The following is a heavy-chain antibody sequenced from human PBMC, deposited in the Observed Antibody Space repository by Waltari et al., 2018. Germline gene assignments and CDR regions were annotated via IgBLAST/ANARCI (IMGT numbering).Heavy chain of an antibody. Sequence: QVQLQESGPGLVKPSETLSLTCAVPGYSISRGYYWGWIRQPPGKGLEWIGSIYHSGSTYYNPSLKSRVTISVDTSKNQFSLKLSSVTAADTAVYYCARGYSSSWYVDPWGQGTLVTVSS. D-gene: IGHD6-13*01. CDR3: ARGYSSSWYVDP. V-gene: IGHV4-38-2*01. CDR1: GYSISRGYY. J-gene: IGHJ5*02. CDR2: IYHSGST.